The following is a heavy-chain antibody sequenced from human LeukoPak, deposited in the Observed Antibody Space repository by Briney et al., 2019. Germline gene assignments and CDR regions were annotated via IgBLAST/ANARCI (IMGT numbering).Heavy chain of an antibody. V-gene: IGHV5-51*01. CDR1: GYSFTSYW. J-gene: IGHJ6*02. D-gene: IGHD6-13*01. CDR2: IYPGDSDT. Sequence: GESLKISCKGSGYSFTSYWIGWVRQMPGKGLEWMGIIYPGDSDTRYSPSSQGQVTISADKSISTAYLQWSSLKASDTAMYYCARGVAAAIHPGLQDYYYYYGMDVWGQGTTVTVSS. CDR3: ARGVAAAIHPGLQDYYYYYGMDV.